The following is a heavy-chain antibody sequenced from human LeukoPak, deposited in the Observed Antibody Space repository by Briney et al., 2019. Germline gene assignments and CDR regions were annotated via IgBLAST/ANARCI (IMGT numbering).Heavy chain of an antibody. J-gene: IGHJ3*02. CDR3: ARRNGEVATTWVRGRKYAFDI. CDR2: INHSGST. CDR1: GGSISSYY. D-gene: IGHD5-24*01. Sequence: SSETLSLTCTVSGGSISSYYWSWIRQPPGKGLEWIGEINHSGSTNYNPSRKSRVTISVDTSKNQFSLKLSSVTAADTAVYYCARRNGEVATTWVRGRKYAFDIWGQGTMVTVSS. V-gene: IGHV4-34*01.